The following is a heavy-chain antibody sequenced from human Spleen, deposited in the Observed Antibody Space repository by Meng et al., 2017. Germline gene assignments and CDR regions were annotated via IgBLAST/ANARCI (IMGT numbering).Heavy chain of an antibody. CDR3: ARGHITVVRGAYYFDS. CDR2: ISFDGSKT. Sequence: GESLKISCAASGFTFTNFAIHWVRQAPGKGLEWVAVISFDGSKTYHADSLKGRVSVSRDNSKKTVYLQMNTLRAEDTAVYYCARGHITVVRGAYYFDSWGQGTLVTVSS. V-gene: IGHV3-33*05. CDR1: GFTFTNFA. J-gene: IGHJ4*02. D-gene: IGHD3-10*01.